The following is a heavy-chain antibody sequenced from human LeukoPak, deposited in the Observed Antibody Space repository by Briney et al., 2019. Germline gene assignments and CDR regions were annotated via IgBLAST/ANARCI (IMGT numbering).Heavy chain of an antibody. V-gene: IGHV3-7*01. D-gene: IGHD6-13*01. CDR1: GFTFSTYW. Sequence: KSGGSLRLSCAASGFTFSTYWMTWVRQAPGKGLEWLANIKPDGSKTYYVDPVKGRFTISRDNAKNFLYLQMNSLGGEDTAVYHCGGFGYEAAVDLWGQGTLVTVSS. CDR2: IKPDGSKT. J-gene: IGHJ4*02. CDR3: GGFGYEAAVDL.